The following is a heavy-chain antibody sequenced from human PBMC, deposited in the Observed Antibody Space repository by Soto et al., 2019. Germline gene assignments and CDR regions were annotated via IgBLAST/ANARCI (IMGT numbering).Heavy chain of an antibody. CDR1: GGSISSGGYS. Sequence: SETLSLTCAVSGGSISSGGYSWSWIRQPPGKGLEWIGYIYHSGSTYYHPSLKRRVTISVDTSKNQFSLKLSSVTAADTAVYYFATGCSGGSCYLSPFDYWGQGTLVTVSS. J-gene: IGHJ4*02. CDR3: ATGCSGGSCYLSPFDY. CDR2: IYHSGST. D-gene: IGHD2-15*01. V-gene: IGHV4-30-2*05.